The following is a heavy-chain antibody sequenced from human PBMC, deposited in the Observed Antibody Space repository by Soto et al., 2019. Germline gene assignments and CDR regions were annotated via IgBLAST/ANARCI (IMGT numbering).Heavy chain of an antibody. J-gene: IGHJ3*02. Sequence: GGSLRLSCAASGFTFSNAWMSWVRQAPGKGLEWVGRIKSKTDGGTTDYAAPVKGRFTISRDDSKNTLYLQMNSLKTEDTAVYYCTTDLATVVTQDQLDAFDIWGQGTMVTVSS. CDR2: IKSKTDGGTT. CDR1: GFTFSNAW. D-gene: IGHD4-17*01. CDR3: TTDLATVVTQDQLDAFDI. V-gene: IGHV3-15*01.